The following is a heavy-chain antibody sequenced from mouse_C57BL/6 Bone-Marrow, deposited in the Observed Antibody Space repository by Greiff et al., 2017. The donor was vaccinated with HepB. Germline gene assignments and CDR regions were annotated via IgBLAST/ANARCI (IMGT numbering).Heavy chain of an antibody. V-gene: IGHV2-9-1*01. CDR1: GFSLTSYA. J-gene: IGHJ2*01. D-gene: IGHD1-1*01. CDR2: IWTGGGT. Sequence: VKLMESGPGLVAPSQRLSITCTVSGFSLTSYAISWVRQPPGKGLEWLGVIWTGGGTNYNSALKSRLSISKDNSKSQVFLKMNSLQTDDTARYYWASIYYYGSSPFDFRGQGTTLTVSS. CDR3: ASIYYYGSSPFDF.